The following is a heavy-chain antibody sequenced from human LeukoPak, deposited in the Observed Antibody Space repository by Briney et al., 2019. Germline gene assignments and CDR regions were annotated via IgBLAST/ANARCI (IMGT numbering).Heavy chain of an antibody. CDR1: GFTYSDYY. Sequence: GGSLRISCAASGFTYSDYYMSWIRQAPGKGLEWVSYISSSGSTIYYADSVKGRFTISRDNAKNSLYLQMNSLRAEDTAVYYCAREDYYDSSGYYYYYGMDAWGQGTTVTVSS. D-gene: IGHD3-22*01. J-gene: IGHJ6*02. CDR2: ISSSGSTI. V-gene: IGHV3-11*04. CDR3: AREDYYDSSGYYYYYGMDA.